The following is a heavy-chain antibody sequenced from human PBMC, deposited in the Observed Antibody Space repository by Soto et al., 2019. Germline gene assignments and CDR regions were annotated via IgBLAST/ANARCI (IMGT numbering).Heavy chain of an antibody. CDR2: ISGSGGST. Sequence: SLRLSCAASGFTFSSYAMSWVRQAPGKGLEWVSAISGSGGSTYYADSVKGRFTISRDNSKNTLYLQMNSLRAEDTAVYYCAKIHAALYCSSTSCYPLNDAFDIWGQGTMVTVSS. D-gene: IGHD2-2*01. J-gene: IGHJ3*02. CDR3: AKIHAALYCSSTSCYPLNDAFDI. V-gene: IGHV3-23*01. CDR1: GFTFSSYA.